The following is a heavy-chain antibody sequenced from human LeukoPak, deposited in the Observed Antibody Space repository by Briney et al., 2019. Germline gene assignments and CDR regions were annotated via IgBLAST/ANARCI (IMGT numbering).Heavy chain of an antibody. V-gene: IGHV3-7*01. CDR3: LRDTGCRTTNCYSYFDY. Sequence: PGGSLRLSCAASGFSFSRYWMSWVRQAPGKGLEWVANIKPDGSEKYYVDSVRGRFTLSRDNAKNSLYLQMNSLRAEDTAAYYCLRDTGCRTTNCYSYFDYWGQGTLVTVSS. CDR2: IKPDGSEK. D-gene: IGHD2-2*01. CDR1: GFSFSRYW. J-gene: IGHJ4*02.